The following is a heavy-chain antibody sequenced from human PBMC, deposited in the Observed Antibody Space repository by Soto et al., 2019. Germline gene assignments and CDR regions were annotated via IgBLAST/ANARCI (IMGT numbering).Heavy chain of an antibody. D-gene: IGHD6-13*01. CDR2: IKQDGSEK. Sequence: GGSLRLSCAASGFTFSSYWMSWVRQAPGKGLEWVANIKQDGSEKYYVDSVKGRFTISRDNAKNSLYLQMNSLRAEDTAVYYCARRRFRIAAATGLDYWGQGTLVTVSS. V-gene: IGHV3-7*01. CDR1: GFTFSSYW. J-gene: IGHJ4*02. CDR3: ARRRFRIAAATGLDY.